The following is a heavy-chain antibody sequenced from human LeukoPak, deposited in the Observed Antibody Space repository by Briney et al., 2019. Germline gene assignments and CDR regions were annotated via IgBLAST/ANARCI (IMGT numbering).Heavy chain of an antibody. CDR2: INPNSGGT. Sequence: ASVKVSCKASGYTFTGYYMHWVRQAPGQGLEWMGWINPNSGGTNYAQKFQGRVTMTRDTSISTAYMELSSLRSEDTAVYYCARAPGDFWSGYFSYYYYYYMDVWGKGTTVTVSS. D-gene: IGHD3-3*01. CDR3: ARAPGDFWSGYFSYYYYYYMDV. V-gene: IGHV1-2*02. J-gene: IGHJ6*03. CDR1: GYTFTGYY.